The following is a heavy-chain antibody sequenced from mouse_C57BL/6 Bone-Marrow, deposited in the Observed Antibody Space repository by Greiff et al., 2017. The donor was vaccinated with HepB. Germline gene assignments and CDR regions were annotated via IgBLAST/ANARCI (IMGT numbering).Heavy chain of an antibody. CDR3: ASPPYYSNYDYAMDY. CDR2: IYPGDGDT. Sequence: VHLVESGPELVKPGASVKISCKASGYAFSSSWMNWVKQRPGKGLEWIGRIYPGDGDTNYNGKFKGKATLTADKSSSTAYMQLSSLTSEDSAVYFCASPPYYSNYDYAMDYWGQGTSVTVSS. V-gene: IGHV1-82*01. J-gene: IGHJ4*01. D-gene: IGHD2-5*01. CDR1: GYAFSSSW.